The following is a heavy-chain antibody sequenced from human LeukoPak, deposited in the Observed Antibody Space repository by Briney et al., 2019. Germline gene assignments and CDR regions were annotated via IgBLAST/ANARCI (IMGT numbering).Heavy chain of an antibody. CDR2: FDPEDGET. CDR3: ATILGYDSRFDY. D-gene: IGHD5-12*01. V-gene: IGHV1-24*01. J-gene: IGHJ4*02. CDR1: GYTLTELS. Sequence: ASVKVSCKVSGYTLTELSMHWVRQAPGKGLEWMGGFDPEDGETIHAQKFQGRVTMTEDTSTDTAYMELSSLRSEDTAVYYCATILGYDSRFDYWGQGTLVTVSS.